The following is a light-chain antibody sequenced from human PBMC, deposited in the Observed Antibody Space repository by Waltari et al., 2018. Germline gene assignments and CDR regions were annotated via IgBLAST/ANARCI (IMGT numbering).Light chain of an antibody. Sequence: EIVLTQSPATLSLSPGERATLSCRASQSVGTYLAWYQQKPGQAPRLLIYNASKRPTGSPTRFSGSGSGTDFTLTISSLEPEDFAVYYCQQRTNWSWTFGQGTKVEIK. V-gene: IGKV3-11*01. CDR1: QSVGTY. J-gene: IGKJ1*01. CDR2: NAS. CDR3: QQRTNWSWT.